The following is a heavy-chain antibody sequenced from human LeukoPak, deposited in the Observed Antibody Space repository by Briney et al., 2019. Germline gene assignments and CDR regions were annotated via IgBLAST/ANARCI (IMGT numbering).Heavy chain of an antibody. V-gene: IGHV3-9*01. CDR2: ISWNSGSI. D-gene: IGHD3-22*01. Sequence: GGSLRLSCAASGFTFDDYAMHWVRQAPGKGLEWVSGISWNSGSIGYADSVKGRFTIPRDNAKNSLYLQMNSLRAEDTALYYCAKGYYYDSSGYCDYWGQGTLVTVSS. J-gene: IGHJ4*02. CDR3: AKGYYYDSSGYCDY. CDR1: GFTFDDYA.